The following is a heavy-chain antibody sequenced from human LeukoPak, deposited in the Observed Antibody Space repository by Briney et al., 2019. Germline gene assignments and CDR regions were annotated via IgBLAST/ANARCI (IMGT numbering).Heavy chain of an antibody. V-gene: IGHV1-69*04. Sequence: SVKVSCKASGGTFSSYAISWVRQAPGQGLEWMGRIIPILGIANYAQKFQGRVTITADKSTSTAYMELSSLRSEDTALYYCARDYYRSGSYAVDFWGQGTLVTVSS. CDR1: GGTFSSYA. CDR3: ARDYYRSGSYAVDF. J-gene: IGHJ4*02. CDR2: IIPILGIA. D-gene: IGHD3-10*01.